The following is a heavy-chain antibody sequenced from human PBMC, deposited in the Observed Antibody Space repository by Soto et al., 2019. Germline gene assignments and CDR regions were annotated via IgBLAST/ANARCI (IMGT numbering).Heavy chain of an antibody. D-gene: IGHD1-1*01. CDR1: GFSFSAHG. Sequence: QVQLVESGGGVVRPGTSLRLSCAATGFSFSAHGMHWVRQAPGKGLEWLAVINDGSEEGYADSVRGRFTISRDNARHILYLQMDNLSAEDSALYYCARDDLFVDNGLDHCGQGTLVTVSS. CDR3: ARDDLFVDNGLDH. V-gene: IGHV3-33*01. J-gene: IGHJ4*02. CDR2: INDGSEE.